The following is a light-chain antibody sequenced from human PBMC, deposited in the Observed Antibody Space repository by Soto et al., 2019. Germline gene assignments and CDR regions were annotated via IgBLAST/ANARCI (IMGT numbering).Light chain of an antibody. CDR2: DAS. CDR1: QSIRSW. V-gene: IGKV1-12*01. CDR3: QQANSFLPT. Sequence: DIQMTQSPSSVSASVGDRVTITCRARQSIRSWLAWYQQKPGKAPKLLIYDASSLQSGVPSRFSGSGSGTDFTLTISSLQPEDSATYHCQQANSFLPTFGPGTKVDIK. J-gene: IGKJ3*01.